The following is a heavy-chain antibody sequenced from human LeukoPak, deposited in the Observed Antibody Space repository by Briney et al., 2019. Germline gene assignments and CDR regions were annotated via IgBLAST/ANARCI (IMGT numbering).Heavy chain of an antibody. CDR2: ISAYNGNT. CDR1: GYTFTSYG. J-gene: IGHJ4*02. CDR3: YSSPESLGC. D-gene: IGHD6-13*01. Sequence: ASVKVSCKASGYTFTSYGISWVRQAPGQGLEWMGWISAYNGNTNYAQKFQGRVTITRNTSISTAYMELSSLRSEDTAVYYCYSSPESLGCWGQGTLVTVSS. V-gene: IGHV1-18*01.